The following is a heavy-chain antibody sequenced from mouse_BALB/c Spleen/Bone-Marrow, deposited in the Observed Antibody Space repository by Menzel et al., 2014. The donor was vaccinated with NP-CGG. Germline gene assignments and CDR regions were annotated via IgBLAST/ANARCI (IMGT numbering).Heavy chain of an antibody. V-gene: IGHV1-7*01. Sequence: QVQLQQPGAELAKPGVSVKLSCKASGYTFTSYWMHWVKQRPGQVLEWIGYINPSTGYTEYNLKFKDKATLTADKSSSTAYMQLSSLTSEDSAVNYSASPDIYEHSPHIAYRSQGTSVTISA. CDR1: GYTFTSYW. D-gene: IGHD1-1*01. J-gene: IGHJ4*01. CDR2: INPSTGYT. CDR3: ASPDIYEHSPHIAY.